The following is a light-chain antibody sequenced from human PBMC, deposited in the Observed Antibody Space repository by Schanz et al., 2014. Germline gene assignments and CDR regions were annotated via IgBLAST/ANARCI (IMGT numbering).Light chain of an antibody. CDR1: QSVGSN. CDR2: GAS. Sequence: EIVLTQSPATLSVSPGERATLSCRASQSVGSNLAWYQHKPGQAPRLLIYGASRRAPGIPDRFSGSGSGSDFTLTISSLEPEDFAVYYCQQRSNWLTFGGGTKVEIK. CDR3: QQRSNWLT. J-gene: IGKJ4*01. V-gene: IGKV3-11*01.